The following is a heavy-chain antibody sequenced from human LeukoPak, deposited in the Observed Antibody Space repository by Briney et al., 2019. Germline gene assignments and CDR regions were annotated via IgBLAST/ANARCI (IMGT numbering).Heavy chain of an antibody. V-gene: IGHV3-23*01. D-gene: IGHD7-27*01. Sequence: GGSLRLSCAASGFTFSGYAMSWVRQAPGKGLEWFSAISGGGGSTYYADSVKGRFTISRDNSKNTLYLQMNSLRAEDTAVYYCAKESANWGYNWFDPWGQGTLVTVSS. CDR3: AKESANWGYNWFDP. CDR1: GFTFSGYA. J-gene: IGHJ5*02. CDR2: ISGGGGST.